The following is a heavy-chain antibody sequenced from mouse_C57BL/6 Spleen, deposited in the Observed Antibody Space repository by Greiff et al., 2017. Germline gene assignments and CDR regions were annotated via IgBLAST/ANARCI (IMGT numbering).Heavy chain of an antibody. Sequence: VQLQQPGAELVMPGASVKLSCKASGYTFTSYWMHWVKQRPGQGLEWIGEIDPSDSYTNYNQKFKGKSTLTVEKSSSTAYMQLSSLTSEDSAVYYCARRGTAQAPFAYWGQGTLVTVSA. CDR3: ARRGTAQAPFAY. D-gene: IGHD3-2*02. CDR2: IDPSDSYT. CDR1: GYTFTSYW. V-gene: IGHV1-69*01. J-gene: IGHJ3*01.